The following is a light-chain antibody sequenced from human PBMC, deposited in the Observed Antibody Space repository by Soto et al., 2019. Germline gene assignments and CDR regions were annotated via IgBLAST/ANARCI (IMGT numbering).Light chain of an antibody. CDR3: HQYDNYPGT. V-gene: IGKV1D-16*01. CDR2: GAS. CDR1: QHINTF. Sequence: DIQLTQSPSSLSASVGDRVTITCRASQHINTFLAWYQQKPGRAPKSLVFGASDLQSGVPSRFSGSGYGTDFTLTITNLQPDDFATYYCHQYDNYPGTFGGGTTVEI. J-gene: IGKJ4*01.